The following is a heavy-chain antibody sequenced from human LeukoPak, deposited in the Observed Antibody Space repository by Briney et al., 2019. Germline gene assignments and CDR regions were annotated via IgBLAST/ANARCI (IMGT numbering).Heavy chain of an antibody. D-gene: IGHD3-3*01. V-gene: IGHV3-21*01. CDR2: ISSSSTYI. CDR3: ETFFGVVIRFFEI. Sequence: GGSLRLSCAASGFTFSRSDMTWVRQAPGKGLEWVSFISSSSTYIYYADSVKGRFTISRDNAKNSLYLQMRSLRAEDTAVYYCETFFGVVIRFFEIWGKGKMVTVSS. J-gene: IGHJ3*02. CDR1: GFTFSRSD.